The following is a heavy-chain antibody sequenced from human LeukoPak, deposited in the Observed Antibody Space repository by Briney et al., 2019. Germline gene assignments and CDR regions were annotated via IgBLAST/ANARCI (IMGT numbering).Heavy chain of an antibody. CDR3: ARGVSGATALGF. CDR2: ISIGSTYV. J-gene: IGHJ4*02. CDR1: GFTFSSYS. Sequence: PGGSLRLSCAASGFTFSSYSMNWVRQAPGKGLEWVSYISIGSTYVYYADSVKDRFTVSRDNAKNSLVLQMNSLRAEDTAVYYCARGVSGATALGFWGQGTLVTVSS. D-gene: IGHD4/OR15-4a*01. V-gene: IGHV3-21*01.